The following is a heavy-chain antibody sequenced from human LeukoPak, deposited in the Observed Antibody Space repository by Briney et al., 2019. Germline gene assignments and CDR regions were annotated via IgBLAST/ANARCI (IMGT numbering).Heavy chain of an antibody. D-gene: IGHD3-10*01. V-gene: IGHV1-69*04. CDR2: IIPILGIA. Sequence: SVKVSCNASGGTFSSYAISWVRQAPGQGLEWMGSIIPILGIANYAQKFQGRVTITADKSTSTAYMELSSLRSEDTAVYYCARDPEYYYGSGCEKNWFDPWGQGTLVTVSS. CDR3: ARDPEYYYGSGCEKNWFDP. CDR1: GGTFSSYA. J-gene: IGHJ5*02.